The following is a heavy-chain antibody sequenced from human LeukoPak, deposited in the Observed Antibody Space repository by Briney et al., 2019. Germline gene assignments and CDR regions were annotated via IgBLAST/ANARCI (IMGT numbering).Heavy chain of an antibody. V-gene: IGHV3-30*18. J-gene: IGHJ4*02. D-gene: IGHD3-10*01. CDR2: ISYDGSNR. Sequence: GGSLRLSCAASGFTFSNYGMHWDRQAPGKGLEWVADISYDGSNRYYADSVKGRVTISRENSKNTLYLQMNSLRAEDTAVYYCAKDQDGSGSQHLDYWGQGTLVTVSS. CDR1: GFTFSNYG. CDR3: AKDQDGSGSQHLDY.